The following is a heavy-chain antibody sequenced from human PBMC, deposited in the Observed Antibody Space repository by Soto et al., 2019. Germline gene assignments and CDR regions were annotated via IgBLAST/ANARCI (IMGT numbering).Heavy chain of an antibody. J-gene: IGHJ6*02. CDR1: GGSFSGYY. Sequence: PSETLSLTCAVYGGSFSGYYWSWIRQPPGKGLEWIGEINHSGSTNYNPSLKSRVTISVDTSKNQFSLKLSSVTAADTAVYYCARGLGSGWYGGSAYYYGMDVWGQGTTVTV. CDR3: ARGLGSGWYGGSAYYYGMDV. CDR2: INHSGST. D-gene: IGHD6-19*01. V-gene: IGHV4-34*01.